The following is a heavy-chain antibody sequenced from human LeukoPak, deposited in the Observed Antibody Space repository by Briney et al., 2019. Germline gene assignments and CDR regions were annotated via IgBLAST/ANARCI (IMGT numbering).Heavy chain of an antibody. V-gene: IGHV3-30*02. J-gene: IGHJ4*02. D-gene: IGHD2-8*01. Sequence: PGGSLRLSCAASGFTFSSYEMNWVRQAPGKGLEWVAFIRYDGSNKYYADSVKGRFTISRDNSKNTLYLQMNSLRAEDTAVYYCAKGYALLNWGQGTLVTVSS. CDR2: IRYDGSNK. CDR3: AKGYALLN. CDR1: GFTFSSYE.